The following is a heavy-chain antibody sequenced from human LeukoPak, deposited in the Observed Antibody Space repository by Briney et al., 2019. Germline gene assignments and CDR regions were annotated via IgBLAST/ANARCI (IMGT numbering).Heavy chain of an antibody. V-gene: IGHV4-34*01. J-gene: IGHJ4*02. Sequence: SETLSLTCAVYGGSFSDYRWSWIRRPPGKGLEWIGEINHSGSTNYNPSLKSRVTISVDTSKKQFSLKLTSVTAADTAVYYCARRVTTRLPFRYWGQGTLVTVSS. CDR2: INHSGST. CDR3: ARRVTTRLPFRY. D-gene: IGHD4-17*01. CDR1: GGSFSDYR.